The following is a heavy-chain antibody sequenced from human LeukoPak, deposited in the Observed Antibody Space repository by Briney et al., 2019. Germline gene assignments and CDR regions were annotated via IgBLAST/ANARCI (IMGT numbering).Heavy chain of an antibody. CDR3: ASSESSPHAFDI. CDR1: GGSINSGSYY. Sequence: PSQTLSLTCTVSGGSINSGSYYWSWIRQPAGKGLEWIGRIYTSGSTNYNPSLKSRVTISVDTSKNQFSLKLSSVTAADTAVYYCASSESSPHAFDIWGQGTMATVSS. J-gene: IGHJ3*02. V-gene: IGHV4-61*02. CDR2: IYTSGST. D-gene: IGHD1-14*01.